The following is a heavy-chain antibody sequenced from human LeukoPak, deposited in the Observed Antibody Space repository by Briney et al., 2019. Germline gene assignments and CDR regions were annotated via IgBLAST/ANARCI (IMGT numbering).Heavy chain of an antibody. D-gene: IGHD1-26*01. Sequence: SETLSLTCTVSGGSIIGYYWSWIRQPPGKGLEWIGYIYYSGSTNYNPSLKSRVTISVDTSKNQFSLNLSSVTAADTAVYYCARGARGSYSYWGQGTLVTASS. CDR3: ARGARGSYSY. V-gene: IGHV4-59*08. CDR1: GGSIIGYY. J-gene: IGHJ4*02. CDR2: IYYSGST.